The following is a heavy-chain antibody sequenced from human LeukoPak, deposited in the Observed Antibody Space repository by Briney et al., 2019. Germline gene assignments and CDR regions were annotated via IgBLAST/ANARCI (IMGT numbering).Heavy chain of an antibody. CDR1: GYSFTTYW. Sequence: GESPKISCKGSGYSFTTYWIAWVRQMPGKGLEWMGIIYPGDSDTRYSPSFQGQVTISVDKSISTAYLQWSSLKASDTAIYYCARKVQLDRAYSDYWGQGTLVTVSS. D-gene: IGHD1-1*01. V-gene: IGHV5-51*01. J-gene: IGHJ4*02. CDR3: ARKVQLDRAYSDY. CDR2: IYPGDSDT.